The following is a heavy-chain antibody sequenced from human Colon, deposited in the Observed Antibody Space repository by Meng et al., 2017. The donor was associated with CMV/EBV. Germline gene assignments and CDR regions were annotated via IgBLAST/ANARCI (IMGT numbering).Heavy chain of an antibody. Sequence: HLQESGPGLVKPSETLSLSCTVSGGSISSYYWSWIRQPAGKGLEWIGRIYPSGFPKYKPSLESRVTMSADTSKNQISLKLTSVTAADTAVYYCARAQYTYGYWIFDYWGQGTLVTVPS. CDR2: IYPSGFP. D-gene: IGHD5-18*01. CDR1: GGSISSYY. V-gene: IGHV4-4*07. CDR3: ARAQYTYGYWIFDY. J-gene: IGHJ4*02.